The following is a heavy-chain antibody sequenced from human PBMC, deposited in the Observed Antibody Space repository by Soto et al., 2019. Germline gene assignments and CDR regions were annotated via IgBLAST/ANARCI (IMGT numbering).Heavy chain of an antibody. Sequence: HPGGSLRLSCAASGFTFSDYWMTWVRQAPGQGLEWVANINRDGDEENYVHSVKGRFTISRDNAKNSLSLHLSSLRADDTAVYYCARDLRGGYNSFDYWGQGALVTVSS. V-gene: IGHV3-7*03. CDR1: GFTFSDYW. CDR3: ARDLRGGYNSFDY. D-gene: IGHD5-12*01. CDR2: INRDGDEE. J-gene: IGHJ4*02.